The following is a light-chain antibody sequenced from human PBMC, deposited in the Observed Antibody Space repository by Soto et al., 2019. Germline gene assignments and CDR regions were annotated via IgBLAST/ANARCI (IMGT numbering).Light chain of an antibody. CDR3: CSYAGSSVV. V-gene: IGLV1-40*01. CDR1: SSNIGAGYD. CDR2: GNI. J-gene: IGLJ2*01. Sequence: QSVLTQPPSVSGAPGQRVTISCTGSSSNIGAGYDVHWYQQRPGTAPKLLIFGNIKRPSGVPDRFSGSKSGTSASLAITGLQAEDEGDYYCCSYAGSSVVFGGGTKLTVL.